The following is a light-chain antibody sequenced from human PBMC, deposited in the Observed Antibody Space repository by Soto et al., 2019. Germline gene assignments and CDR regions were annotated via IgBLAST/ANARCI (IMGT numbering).Light chain of an antibody. V-gene: IGKV3-20*01. Sequence: EIVLTQSPGTLSLSPGERATLSCRASQSVSSSYLAWYQQKPGQAPRLLIYGASSRATGIPDKFSGSGSETDFTRTISRLQREDFALYYCQQYGSSPMVTFRPGNKVAIK. CDR2: GAS. CDR3: QQYGSSPMVT. CDR1: QSVSSSY. J-gene: IGKJ3*01.